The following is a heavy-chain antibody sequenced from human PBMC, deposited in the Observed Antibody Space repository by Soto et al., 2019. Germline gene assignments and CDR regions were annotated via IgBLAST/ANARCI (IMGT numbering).Heavy chain of an antibody. CDR3: ARTTGTVLQWRWFDP. J-gene: IGHJ5*02. CDR1: GGSFSGYY. D-gene: IGHD1-1*01. CDR2: INHSGST. Sequence: SETLSLTCAVYGGSFSGYYWSWIRQPPGKGLEWIGEINHSGSTNYNPSLKSRVTISVDTSKNQFSLKLSSVTAADTAVYYCARTTGTVLQWRWFDPWGQGTLVTVSS. V-gene: IGHV4-34*01.